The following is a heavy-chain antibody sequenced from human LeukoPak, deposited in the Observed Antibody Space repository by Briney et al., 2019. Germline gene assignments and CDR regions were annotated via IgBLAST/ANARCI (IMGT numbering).Heavy chain of an antibody. V-gene: IGHV3-7*03. J-gene: IGHJ6*02. CDR2: LRDDGSDK. Sequence: GGSLRLSCAASGFTCNNHWMSWVRQAPGKGLEWVANLRDDGSDKKYVDSVKGRFTISRDNAENLLFLQMNSLRAEDTAVYYCARRITIAAAGWGYGMDVWGQGTTVTVSS. CDR1: GFTCNNHW. CDR3: ARRITIAAAGWGYGMDV. D-gene: IGHD6-13*01.